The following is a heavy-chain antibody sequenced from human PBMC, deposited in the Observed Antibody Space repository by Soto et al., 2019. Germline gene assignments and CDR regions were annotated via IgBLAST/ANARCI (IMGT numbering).Heavy chain of an antibody. Sequence: EVQLVESGGGLVEPGGSLRLSCAASGFAFADAWMSWFRQAPGKGLEWVGLIKSKRDGGTTDFAAPVKGRFPISRDDSQNTLYLQMNSLKTEDTAIYYCTTGSGCRDCWGQGTLVTVSS. D-gene: IGHD6-19*01. CDR3: TTGSGCRDC. J-gene: IGHJ4*02. V-gene: IGHV3-15*01. CDR1: GFAFADAW. CDR2: IKSKRDGGTT.